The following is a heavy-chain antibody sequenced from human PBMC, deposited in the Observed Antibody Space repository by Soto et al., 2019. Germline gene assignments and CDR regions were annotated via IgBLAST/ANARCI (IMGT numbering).Heavy chain of an antibody. CDR3: ARDRGACSGGSCYPNWFDP. CDR2: INAGNGNT. D-gene: IGHD2-15*01. V-gene: IGHV1-3*01. CDR1: GYTFTSYA. J-gene: IGHJ5*02. Sequence: ASVKVSCKASGYTFTSYAMHWVRQAPGQRLEWMGWINAGNGNTKYSQRFQGRVTITRDTCASTAYMELSSLRSEDTAVYYCARDRGACSGGSCYPNWFDPWGRGTLVTVSS.